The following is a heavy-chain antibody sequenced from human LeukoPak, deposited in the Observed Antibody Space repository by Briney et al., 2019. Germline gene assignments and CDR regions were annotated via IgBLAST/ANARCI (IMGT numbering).Heavy chain of an antibody. CDR1: GYTFTSYG. V-gene: IGHV1-46*01. Sequence: ASVKVSCKASGYTFTSYGISWVRQAPGQGLEWMGIINPSGGSTSYAQKFQGRVTMTRDTSTSTVYMELSSLRSEDTAVYYCARAPVDIVATIGGMDVWGQGTTVTVSS. CDR2: INPSGGST. D-gene: IGHD5-12*01. J-gene: IGHJ6*02. CDR3: ARAPVDIVATIGGMDV.